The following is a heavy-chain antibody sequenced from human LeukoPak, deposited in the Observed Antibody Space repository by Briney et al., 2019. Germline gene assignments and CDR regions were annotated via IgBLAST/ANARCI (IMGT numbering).Heavy chain of an antibody. D-gene: IGHD3-9*01. V-gene: IGHV3-48*03. CDR1: GFTFSSYE. CDR3: ARGRIRYFDWLLPPPYFDY. CDR2: ISSSGSTI. J-gene: IGHJ4*02. Sequence: PVGSLRLSCAASGFTFSSYEMNWVRQAPGNVLEWVSYISSSGSTIYYADSVKGRFTISRDNAKNSLYLQMNSLRAEDTAVYYCARGRIRYFDWLLPPPYFDYWGQGTLVTVSS.